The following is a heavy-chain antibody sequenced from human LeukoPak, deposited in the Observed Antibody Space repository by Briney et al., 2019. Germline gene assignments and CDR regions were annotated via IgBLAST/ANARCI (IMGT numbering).Heavy chain of an antibody. V-gene: IGHV1-24*01. Sequence: GASLKVSCKVSGYTSIELAMHWVRQAPGKGLEWMGSFDPEDGERIYAQKLQGGLIMTEDTSTDTAYLELSSLRSDDTAVYYCAPRNVYKGYFDNWGQGTLVTVSS. D-gene: IGHD5-24*01. J-gene: IGHJ4*02. CDR3: APRNVYKGYFDN. CDR1: GYTSIELA. CDR2: FDPEDGER.